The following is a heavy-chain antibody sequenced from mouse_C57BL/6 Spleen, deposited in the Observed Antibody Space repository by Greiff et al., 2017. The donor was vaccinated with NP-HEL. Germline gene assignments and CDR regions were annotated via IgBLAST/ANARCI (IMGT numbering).Heavy chain of an antibody. V-gene: IGHV1-82*01. J-gene: IGHJ4*01. CDR3: ADYDYDGPYAMDY. CDR1: GYAFGSSW. D-gene: IGHD2-4*01. CDR2: IYPGDGDT. Sequence: QVQLKESGPELVKPGASVKISCKASGYAFGSSWMNWVKQRPGKGLEWIGRIYPGDGDTNYNGKFKGKATLTADKSSSTAYMQLSSLTSEDSAVYFCADYDYDGPYAMDYWGQGTSVTVSS.